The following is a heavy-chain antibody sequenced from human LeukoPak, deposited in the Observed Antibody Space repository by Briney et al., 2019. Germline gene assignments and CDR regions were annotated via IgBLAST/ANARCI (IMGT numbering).Heavy chain of an antibody. CDR2: IYPRDGST. V-gene: IGHV1-46*01. J-gene: IGHJ4*02. Sequence: ASVKVSCKASGYTFTSNYIHWVRQAPGQGLEWMGMIYPRDGSTSYAQEFQGRVTVTRDTSTSTVHMELSGLRSEDTAVYYCARDQEGFDYWGQGTLVTVSS. CDR3: ARDQEGFDY. CDR1: GYTFTSNY.